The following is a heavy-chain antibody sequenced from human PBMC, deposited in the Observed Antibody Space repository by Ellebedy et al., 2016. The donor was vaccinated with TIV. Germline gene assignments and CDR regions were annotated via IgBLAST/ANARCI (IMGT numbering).Heavy chain of an antibody. D-gene: IGHD6-6*01. CDR3: ARGLKTIAASHYFDY. Sequence: SETLSLXCAVYGGSFSGYYWSWIRQPPGKGLEWIGEINHSGSTNYNPSLKSRVTISVDTSKNQFSLELSSVTAADTAVYYCARGLKTIAASHYFDYWGQGTLVTVSS. V-gene: IGHV4-34*01. J-gene: IGHJ4*02. CDR1: GGSFSGYY. CDR2: INHSGST.